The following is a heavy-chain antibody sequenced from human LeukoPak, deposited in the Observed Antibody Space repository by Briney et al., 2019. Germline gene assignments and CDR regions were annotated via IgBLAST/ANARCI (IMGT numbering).Heavy chain of an antibody. J-gene: IGHJ4*02. Sequence: ASVKVSCKASGYTFSSHDINWVRQATGQGPEWMGWMNPNSGNTGYAQKFEGRVTMTRNTSISTAYMELSSLRSEDTAVYYCARAGYSSSWYLDNWGQGTLVTVSS. CDR3: ARAGYSSSWYLDN. CDR2: MNPNSGNT. CDR1: GYTFSSHD. V-gene: IGHV1-8*01. D-gene: IGHD6-13*01.